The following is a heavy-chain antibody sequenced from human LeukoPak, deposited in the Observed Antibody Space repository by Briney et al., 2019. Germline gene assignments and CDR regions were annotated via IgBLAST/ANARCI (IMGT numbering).Heavy chain of an antibody. Sequence: GASVKVSCKVSGYTLSELSMHWVRQAPGEGLKWMGGFDPADGETIYAQKFQGRVSMTEDTSTDTAYMELSSLRSEDTAVYYCANLLLEIAVGSGVHGRDVWGQGTTVTVSS. CDR1: GYTLSELS. J-gene: IGHJ6*02. CDR3: ANLLLEIAVGSGVHGRDV. V-gene: IGHV1-24*01. CDR2: FDPADGET. D-gene: IGHD2-2*01.